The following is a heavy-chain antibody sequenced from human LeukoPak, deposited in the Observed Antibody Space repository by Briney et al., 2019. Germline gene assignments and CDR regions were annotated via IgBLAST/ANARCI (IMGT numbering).Heavy chain of an antibody. CDR1: GGSISSGGYY. D-gene: IGHD3-22*01. J-gene: IGHJ4*02. CDR2: IYYSGNT. CDR3: ARGADSSGYYSIFYFDY. V-gene: IGHV4-31*03. Sequence: PSETLSLTCTVSGGSISSGGYYWSWIRQHSGKGLEWIGYIYYSGNTYYNPPLKSRATISVDTSKNQFSLKLSSVTAADTAVYYCARGADSSGYYSIFYFDYWGQGTLVTVSS.